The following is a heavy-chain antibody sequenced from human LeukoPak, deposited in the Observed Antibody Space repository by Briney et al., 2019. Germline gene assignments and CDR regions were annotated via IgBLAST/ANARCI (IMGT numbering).Heavy chain of an antibody. CDR3: ARLAGTSKVNWFDP. V-gene: IGHV4-39*07. J-gene: IGHJ5*02. CDR2: INYSGNT. CDR1: GDSISSSSYY. Sequence: SETLSLTCTVSGDSISSSSYYWGWIRQPPEKGLEWIGSINYSGNTYYNPSLKSRVTISVDKSKNQFSLKLSSVTAADTAVYYCARLAGTSKVNWFDPWGQGTLVTVSS. D-gene: IGHD1-7*01.